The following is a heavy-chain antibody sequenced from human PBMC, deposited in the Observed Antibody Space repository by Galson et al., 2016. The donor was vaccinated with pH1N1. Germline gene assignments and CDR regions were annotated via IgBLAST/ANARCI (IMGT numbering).Heavy chain of an antibody. CDR1: GFTISSYW. V-gene: IGHV3-7*01. Sequence: SLRLSCAASGFTISSYWMNWVRQAPGKGLEWVANIKHDGSDKYYVDSVKGRFTISRDNAKNSLYLQMNSLRAEDTAVYYCVRAVGSSDSSWGQGTLVTVSS. CDR3: VRAVGSSDSS. D-gene: IGHD2-2*01. CDR2: IKHDGSDK. J-gene: IGHJ1*01.